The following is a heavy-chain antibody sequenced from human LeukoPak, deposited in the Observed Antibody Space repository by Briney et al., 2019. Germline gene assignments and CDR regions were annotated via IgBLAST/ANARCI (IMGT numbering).Heavy chain of an antibody. D-gene: IGHD2-15*01. CDR2: IYYSGST. Sequence: SETLSLTCTVSGGSISSYYWSWIRQPPGKGLEWIGYIYYSGSTNYNPSLKSRVTISVDTSKNQFSLKLSSVTAADTAVYYCAREGKRSGGSWPFSPWGQGTLVTVSS. J-gene: IGHJ5*02. CDR3: AREGKRSGGSWPFSP. V-gene: IGHV4-59*01. CDR1: GGSISSYY.